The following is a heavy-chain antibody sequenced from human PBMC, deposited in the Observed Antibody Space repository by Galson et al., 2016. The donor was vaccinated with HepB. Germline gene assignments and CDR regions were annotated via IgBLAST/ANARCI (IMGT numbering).Heavy chain of an antibody. CDR3: ARYGSGSYLNY. CDR2: ISPYNGNT. J-gene: IGHJ4*02. D-gene: IGHD3-10*01. V-gene: IGHV1-18*01. CDR1: GYPFITYG. Sequence: SVKVSCKASGYPFITYGITWVRQAPGEWLEWIGWISPYNGNTDHAQKFQGRVTMTTDRSTSTAYMELRSLRSDDTAVYYCARYGSGSYLNYWGQGTLVTVSS.